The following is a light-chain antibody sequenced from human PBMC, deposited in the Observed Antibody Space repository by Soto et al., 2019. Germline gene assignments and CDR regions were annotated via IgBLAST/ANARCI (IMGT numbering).Light chain of an antibody. CDR3: QQSYMIPLA. J-gene: IGKJ1*01. CDR1: QPIGSY. CDR2: AAS. Sequence: DIQMTQSPSSLSAYAGDRVVITCRASQPIGSYVNWYQQKPGNAPKLLIYAASSLQTGVPSRFTGSGYGTDFTLTISNLQPEDFATYYCQQSYMIPLAFGQGTTV. V-gene: IGKV1-39*01.